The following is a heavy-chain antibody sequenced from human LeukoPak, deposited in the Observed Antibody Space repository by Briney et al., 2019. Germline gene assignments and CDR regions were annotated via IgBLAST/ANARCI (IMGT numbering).Heavy chain of an antibody. CDR2: IYYSGST. CDR1: GGSISSYY. J-gene: IGHJ4*02. D-gene: IGHD3-22*01. CDR3: ARHFLGSSGFNFDY. V-gene: IGHV4-59*08. Sequence: PSETLSLTCTVSGGSISSYYWSWIRQPPGKGLEWIGYIYYSGSTNYNPSLKSRVTISVDTSKNQFSLKLSSVIAADTAVYYCARHFLGSSGFNFDYWGQGTLVTVSS.